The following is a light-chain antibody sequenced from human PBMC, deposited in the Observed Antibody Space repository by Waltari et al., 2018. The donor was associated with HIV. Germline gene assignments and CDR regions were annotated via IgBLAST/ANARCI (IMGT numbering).Light chain of an antibody. CDR1: SSDVGGYNY. Sequence: QSALTQPASVSGSPGQSITISCTGTSSDVGGYNYVSWYQQHPGKAPKLMIYDVSNRPSGVSKRFSGSKSVNTASLTISGLQAEDEADYYCSSYTSSSALYVVFGGGTKLTVL. CDR2: DVS. J-gene: IGLJ2*01. V-gene: IGLV2-14*03. CDR3: SSYTSSSALYVV.